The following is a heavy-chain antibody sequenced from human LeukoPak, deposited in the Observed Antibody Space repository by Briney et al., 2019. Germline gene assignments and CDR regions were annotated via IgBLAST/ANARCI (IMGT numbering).Heavy chain of an antibody. Sequence: ASETLSLTCTVSGGSISSYYWSWIRQPAGKGLEWIGRIYTSGSTNYNPSLKSRVTMSVDTSKNQFSLKLSSVTAADTAVYYCARVATSITIFGVVNSKGAFDIWGQGTMVTVSS. V-gene: IGHV4-4*07. CDR1: GGSISSYY. CDR2: IYTSGST. J-gene: IGHJ3*02. CDR3: ARVATSITIFGVVNSKGAFDI. D-gene: IGHD3-3*01.